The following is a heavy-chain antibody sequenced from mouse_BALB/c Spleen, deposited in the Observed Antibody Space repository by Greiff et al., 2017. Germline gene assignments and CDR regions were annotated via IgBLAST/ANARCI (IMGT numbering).Heavy chain of an antibody. CDR3: ARNAADWYFDV. CDR1: GFSLTSYG. J-gene: IGHJ1*01. Sequence: VQVVESGPGLVQPSQSLSITCTVSGFSLTSYGVHWVRQPPGKGLEWLGMIWGGGSTDYNSALKSRLSISKDNSKSQVFLKMNSLQTDDTAMYCCARNAADWYFDVWGAGTTVTVSS. CDR2: IWGGGST. V-gene: IGHV2-4*02.